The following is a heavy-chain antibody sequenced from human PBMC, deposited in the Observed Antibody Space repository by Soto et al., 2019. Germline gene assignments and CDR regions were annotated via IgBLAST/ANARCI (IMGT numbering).Heavy chain of an antibody. D-gene: IGHD1-26*01. CDR3: ARVRSYSAGLLDY. CDR2: IIPIFGTA. Sequence: GASVKVSCKASGGTFSSYAISWVRQAPGQGLEWVGGIIPIFGTANYAQKFQGRVTITADESTSTAYMELSSLRSEDTAVYYCARVRSYSAGLLDYWGQGTLVTVSS. J-gene: IGHJ4*02. V-gene: IGHV1-69*13. CDR1: GGTFSSYA.